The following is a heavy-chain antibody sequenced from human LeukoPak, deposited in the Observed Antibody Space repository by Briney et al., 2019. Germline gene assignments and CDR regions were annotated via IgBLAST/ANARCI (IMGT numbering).Heavy chain of an antibody. CDR3: AKGCSSTSCYGLFDY. D-gene: IGHD2-2*01. Sequence: PGGSLRLSCAASGFTFSSYAMSWVRQAPGKGLEWVSAISGSGGSTYYADSVKGRFTISRDNSKNTLYLQMNSLRAKDTAVYYCAKGCSSTSCYGLFDYWGQGTLVTVSS. CDR2: ISGSGGST. J-gene: IGHJ4*02. V-gene: IGHV3-23*01. CDR1: GFTFSSYA.